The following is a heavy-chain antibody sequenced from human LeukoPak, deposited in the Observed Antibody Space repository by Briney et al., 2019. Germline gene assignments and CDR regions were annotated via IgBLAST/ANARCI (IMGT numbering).Heavy chain of an antibody. V-gene: IGHV1-2*02. Sequence: ASVKVSCKASGYMLTGYYMHWVRQAPGGRLEWMGWMNPNTSDTNYAQKFQGRVTMTRDTSISTAYMELSRLRSDDTAVYYCARSNYDSSGFYNCFAPWGQGTPVIVSS. CDR1: GYMLTGYY. CDR2: MNPNTSDT. D-gene: IGHD3-22*01. CDR3: ARSNYDSSGFYNCFAP. J-gene: IGHJ5*02.